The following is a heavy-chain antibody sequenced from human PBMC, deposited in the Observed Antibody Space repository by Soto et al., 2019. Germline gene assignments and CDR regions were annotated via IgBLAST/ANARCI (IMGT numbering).Heavy chain of an antibody. CDR2: INQDGSEK. V-gene: IGHV3-7*01. CDR3: ASRYNWFDP. Sequence: PGGSLRLSCAASGFTFSSYSMNWVRQAPGKGLEWVANINQDGSEKYYVDSVRGRFTISRDNAKNSLYLQMNSLRAEDTAVYYCASRYNWFDPWGQGTLVTV. J-gene: IGHJ5*02. CDR1: GFTFSSYS.